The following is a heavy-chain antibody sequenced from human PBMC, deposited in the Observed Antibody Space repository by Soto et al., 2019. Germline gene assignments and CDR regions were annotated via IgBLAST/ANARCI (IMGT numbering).Heavy chain of an antibody. CDR1: GFTFSSYG. V-gene: IGHV3-23*01. Sequence: GGSLRLSCAASGFTFSSYGMNWVRQAPGKGLEWVSGITGSGGSTYYALTVQGRFTITRDNSKNTLYLQMNSLRAEDTAVYFCAKDDGYSASDCLDYWGQGTLVTVSS. D-gene: IGHD5-12*01. J-gene: IGHJ4*02. CDR3: AKDDGYSASDCLDY. CDR2: ITGSGGST.